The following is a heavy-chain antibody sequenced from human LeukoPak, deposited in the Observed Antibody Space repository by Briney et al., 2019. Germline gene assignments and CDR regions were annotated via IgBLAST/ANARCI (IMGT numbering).Heavy chain of an antibody. CDR1: GYTLTGSY. J-gene: IGHJ3*02. CDR2: IYPNSGVT. CDR3: ARLWGKFDAFDI. V-gene: IGHV1-2*02. D-gene: IGHD7-27*01. Sequence: GASVKGSCKTSGYTLTGSYIHWVRRAPGQGLEWMGWIYPNSGVTNSPQKFQGRVTMTRDTSISTAYMELSSLRSDDTAVYYCARLWGKFDAFDIWGQGTMVTVSS.